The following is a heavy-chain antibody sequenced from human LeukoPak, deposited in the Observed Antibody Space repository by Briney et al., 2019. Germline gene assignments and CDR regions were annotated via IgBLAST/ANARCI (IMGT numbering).Heavy chain of an antibody. CDR2: IIPIFGTA. CDR1: GGTFSSYA. V-gene: IGHV1-69*05. D-gene: IGHD4/OR15-4a*01. Sequence: SVKVSCKASGGTFSSYAISWVRQAPGQGLEWMGGIIPIFGTANYAQKFQGRVTITTDESTSTAYMELSSLRPEDTAVYYCARDKDDYTSGYFDYWGQGTLVTVSS. CDR3: ARDKDDYTSGYFDY. J-gene: IGHJ4*02.